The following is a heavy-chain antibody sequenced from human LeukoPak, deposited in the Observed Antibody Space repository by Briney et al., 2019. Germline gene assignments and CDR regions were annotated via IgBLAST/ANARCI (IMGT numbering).Heavy chain of an antibody. V-gene: IGHV3-7*01. J-gene: IGHJ6*04. CDR1: GFTFSSYW. CDR3: AELGITMIGGV. CDR2: IKEDGSEK. D-gene: IGHD3-10*02. Sequence: GGSLRLSCAASGFTFSSYWMSWVRKAPGRGLEWVANIKEDGSEKYYVDSLKGRFTISRDNAKNSLYLQMNSLRAEDTAVYYCAELGITMIGGVWGKGTTVTISS.